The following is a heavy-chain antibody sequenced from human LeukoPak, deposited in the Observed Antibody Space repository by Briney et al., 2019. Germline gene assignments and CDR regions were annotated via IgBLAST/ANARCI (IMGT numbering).Heavy chain of an antibody. CDR3: ARDAYDSSGYYSPYDAFDI. J-gene: IGHJ3*02. V-gene: IGHV3-48*03. Sequence: GGSLRLSCAASGFTFSSYEMNWVRQAPGKGLEWVSYISSSGSTIYYADSVKGRFTISRDNAKHSLYLQMNSLRAEDTAVYYCARDAYDSSGYYSPYDAFDIWGQGTMVTVSS. CDR1: GFTFSSYE. CDR2: ISSSGSTI. D-gene: IGHD3-22*01.